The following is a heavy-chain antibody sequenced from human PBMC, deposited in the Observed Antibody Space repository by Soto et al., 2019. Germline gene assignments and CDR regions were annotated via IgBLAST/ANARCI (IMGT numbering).Heavy chain of an antibody. Sequence: QVQLQESGSGLVKPSQTLSLTCAVSGGDIVSGGYSWSWIQQPPGKGLEWIGTAYPRGTTYYDPSPKSRVTISLDLSKNQFSLNLTSVTAAATAVYYCARVAGSGWYDAWGQGTLVTVSS. V-gene: IGHV4-30-2*01. J-gene: IGHJ5*02. CDR1: GGDIVSGGYS. D-gene: IGHD6-19*01. CDR3: ARVAGSGWYDA. CDR2: AYPRGTT.